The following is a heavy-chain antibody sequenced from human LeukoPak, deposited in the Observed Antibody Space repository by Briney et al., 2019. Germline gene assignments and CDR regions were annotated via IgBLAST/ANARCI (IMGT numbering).Heavy chain of an antibody. CDR1: GFTFSSYG. Sequence: GGSLRLSCAASGFTFSSYGMSWVRQAPGKGLEWVSSISGSSGGTYHADSVKGRFTISRDNSKDTLYLQMNSLRAEDTAVYYCAKEGRGNAVDYWGQGTLVTVSS. CDR3: AKEGRGNAVDY. J-gene: IGHJ4*02. V-gene: IGHV3-23*01. CDR2: ISGSSGGT. D-gene: IGHD1-1*01.